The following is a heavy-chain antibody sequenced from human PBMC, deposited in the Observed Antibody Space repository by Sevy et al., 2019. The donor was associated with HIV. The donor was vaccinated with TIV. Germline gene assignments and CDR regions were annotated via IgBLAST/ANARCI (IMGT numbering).Heavy chain of an antibody. Sequence: ETLSLTCAVYGGSFSGYYWSWIRQPPGKGLEWVSVIYGNNSTYYADFVKGRFTISRDNSKNTLYLQMNSLRVEDTAIYYCARGEQWLSFNYWGQGTLVTVSS. D-gene: IGHD6-19*01. CDR2: IYGNNST. CDR1: GGSFSGYY. V-gene: IGHV3-53*01. CDR3: ARGEQWLSFNY. J-gene: IGHJ4*02.